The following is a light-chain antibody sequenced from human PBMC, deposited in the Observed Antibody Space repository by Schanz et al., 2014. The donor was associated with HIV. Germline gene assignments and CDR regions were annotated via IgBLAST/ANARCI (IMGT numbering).Light chain of an antibody. CDR2: GAS. CDR1: QSVGTI. Sequence: EVVMTQSPATLSVSPGERATLSCRASQSVGTILAWYQQKPGQAPRLLIYGASTRATGIPDRFSGSESGTEFTLTISSLQSEDFAVYYCQQYGSSPRTFGGGTKVEIK. J-gene: IGKJ4*01. V-gene: IGKV3-15*01. CDR3: QQYGSSPRT.